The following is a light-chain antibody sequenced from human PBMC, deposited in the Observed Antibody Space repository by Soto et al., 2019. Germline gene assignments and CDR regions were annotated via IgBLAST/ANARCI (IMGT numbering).Light chain of an antibody. Sequence: EMVLTQSQGTLSLSPGERATLSCRASQSVSSSYLAWYQQKPGQAPRLLIYGASSRATGIPDRFSGGGSGTDFTLSISKVEPEDFAVYYCQQYGRPPRATFGQGTRLEI. CDR2: GAS. CDR1: QSVSSSY. CDR3: QQYGRPPRAT. J-gene: IGKJ5*01. V-gene: IGKV3-20*01.